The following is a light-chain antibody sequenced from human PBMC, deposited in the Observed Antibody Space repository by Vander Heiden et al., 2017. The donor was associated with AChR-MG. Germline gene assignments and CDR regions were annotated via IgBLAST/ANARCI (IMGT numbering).Light chain of an antibody. J-gene: IGLJ3*02. CDR3: QVWDSSSDHLWV. Sequence: SYVLTQPPSVSVAPAQPARITCGEYNIGSKSVHWYQQKPGQAPVLVVYDDSDRPSGIPERFSGSNSGNTATLSISRVEAGDEADYHCQVWDSSSDHLWVFGGGTKLTVL. CDR1: NIGSKS. V-gene: IGLV3-21*02. CDR2: DDS.